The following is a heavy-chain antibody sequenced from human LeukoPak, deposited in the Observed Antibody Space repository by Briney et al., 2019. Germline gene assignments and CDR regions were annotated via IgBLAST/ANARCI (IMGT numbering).Heavy chain of an antibody. V-gene: IGHV3-11*01. D-gene: IGHD2-8*01. CDR1: GFTFSDYY. CDR2: ISHSGRT. J-gene: IGHJ6*03. CDR3: ARDSIVRGNIGNDMDV. Sequence: GGSLRLSCAASGFTFSDYYMSWIRQAPGKGLEWVSYISHSGRTMYAGSVKGRFTISRDNAKNSLYLQMNSLRAGDTAVYYCARDSIVRGNIGNDMDVWGKGTTVTVSS.